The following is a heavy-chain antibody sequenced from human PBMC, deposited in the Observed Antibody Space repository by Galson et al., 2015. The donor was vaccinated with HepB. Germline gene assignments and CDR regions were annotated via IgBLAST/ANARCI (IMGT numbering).Heavy chain of an antibody. V-gene: IGHV1-2*06. Sequence: SCKASGYTFTDYYMHWVRQAPGQGLEWMGRIKFNNGGTNCAQRFQGRVTMTRDMSTRTVYMELNRLTSDDTAVYYCARGEREWIVAIYWGQGTLVTVSS. J-gene: IGHJ4*02. D-gene: IGHD2-15*01. CDR3: ARGEREWIVAIY. CDR2: IKFNNGGT. CDR1: GYTFTDYY.